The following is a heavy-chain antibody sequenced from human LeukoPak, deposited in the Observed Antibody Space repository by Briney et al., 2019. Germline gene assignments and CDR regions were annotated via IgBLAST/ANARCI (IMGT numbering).Heavy chain of an antibody. Sequence: GGSLRLSCAASGFSFSSYDVSWVRQAPGKGLEWVSGIRTSGDSTYYADSVKGRFTISRDNSRDTLNLQMNSLRAEDTAVYYCAKGLFDSSGYSEHFDHWGQGTQVTVSS. CDR2: IRTSGDST. CDR3: AKGLFDSSGYSEHFDH. J-gene: IGHJ4*02. V-gene: IGHV3-23*01. CDR1: GFSFSSYD. D-gene: IGHD3-22*01.